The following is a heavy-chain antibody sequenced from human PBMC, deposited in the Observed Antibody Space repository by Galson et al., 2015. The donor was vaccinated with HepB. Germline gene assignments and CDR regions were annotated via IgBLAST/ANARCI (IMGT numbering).Heavy chain of an antibody. Sequence: SLRLSCAASGFTFRSHWMHWVRQAPGKGLVWVSRINRDVSNTNYADSVKGRIAISRDNAKNTLYLQMSSLTAEDTAVYYCARGIEVVPDASGMEVWGQGTTVTVSS. J-gene: IGHJ6*02. V-gene: IGHV3-74*01. D-gene: IGHD2-2*01. CDR3: ARGIEVVPDASGMEV. CDR2: INRDVSNT. CDR1: GFTFRSHW.